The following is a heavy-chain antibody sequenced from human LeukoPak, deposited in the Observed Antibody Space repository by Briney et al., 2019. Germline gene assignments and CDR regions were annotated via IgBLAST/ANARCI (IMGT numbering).Heavy chain of an antibody. V-gene: IGHV3-23*01. CDR1: GFTFSSYA. Sequence: GGSLRLSCAASGFTFSSYAMSWIRQAPGKGVEWVSAIFGSGGSTYYADSVKGGFTISRENSKNTLYMQMNSLRAEDTAVYYCAKPKSVSYPGYYFDYWGQGTLVTVSS. D-gene: IGHD1-26*01. CDR2: IFGSGGST. J-gene: IGHJ4*02. CDR3: AKPKSVSYPGYYFDY.